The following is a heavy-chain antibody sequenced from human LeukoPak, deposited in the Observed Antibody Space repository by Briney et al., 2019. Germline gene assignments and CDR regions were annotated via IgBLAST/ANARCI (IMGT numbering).Heavy chain of an antibody. J-gene: IGHJ6*03. Sequence: SGGSLRLSCAASGLTVSSNYMSWVRQAPGKGLEWVSVIYSGGSTYYADSVKGRFTISRDNSKNTLYLRMISLRTEDTAVYYCAKDRQQLANYFYYLDVWGKGTTVSVSS. CDR1: GLTVSSNY. CDR3: AKDRQQLANYFYYLDV. CDR2: IYSGGST. V-gene: IGHV3-66*01. D-gene: IGHD6-6*01.